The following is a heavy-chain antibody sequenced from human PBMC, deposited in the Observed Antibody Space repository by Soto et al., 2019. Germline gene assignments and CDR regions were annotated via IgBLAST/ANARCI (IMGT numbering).Heavy chain of an antibody. CDR3: ATQYQLLYYYYYGMDV. D-gene: IGHD2-2*01. CDR2: IIPIFGTA. Sequence: SVKVSCKASGGTFNSYAISWVRQAPGQGLEWMGGIIPIFGTANYAQKFQGRVTITADESTSTAYMELSSLRSEDTAVYYCATQYQLLYYYYYGMDVWGQGTTVTVSS. CDR1: GGTFNSYA. V-gene: IGHV1-69*13. J-gene: IGHJ6*02.